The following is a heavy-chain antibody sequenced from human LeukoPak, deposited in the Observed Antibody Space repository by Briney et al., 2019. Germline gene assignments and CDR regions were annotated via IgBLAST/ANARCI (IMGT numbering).Heavy chain of an antibody. D-gene: IGHD3-3*01. V-gene: IGHV1-2*02. CDR2: INPNSGGT. CDR3: ASGDYDFWRLLDY. J-gene: IGHJ4*02. Sequence: ASVKVSCKASGYTFTGYYMHWVRQAPGQGLEWMGWINPNSGGTNYAQKLQGRGTMTTDTSMSTAYMELRSLRSDDTAVYYCASGDYDFWRLLDYWGQGTLVTVSS. CDR1: GYTFTGYY.